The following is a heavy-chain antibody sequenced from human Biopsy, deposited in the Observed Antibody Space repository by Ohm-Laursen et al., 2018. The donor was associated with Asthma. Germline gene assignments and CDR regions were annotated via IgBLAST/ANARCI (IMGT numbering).Heavy chain of an antibody. CDR3: ARAYGGSFFSGSFDI. D-gene: IGHD4-23*01. CDR2: IYSGGGT. Sequence: GSLRLSCAVSGFTFDDCAMHWVRQAPGKGLEWVSVIYSGGGTYYADSVQGRVTISRDNSKNTLSLQMNSLRAEDTAVYYCARAYGGSFFSGSFDIWGQGTMVTVSS. J-gene: IGHJ3*02. V-gene: IGHV3-53*01. CDR1: GFTFDDCA.